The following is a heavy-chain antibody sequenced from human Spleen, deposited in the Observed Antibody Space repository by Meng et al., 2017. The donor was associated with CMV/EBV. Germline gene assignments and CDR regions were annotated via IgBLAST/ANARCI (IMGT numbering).Heavy chain of an antibody. CDR3: ARGLGSISSNWFDP. J-gene: IGHJ5*02. D-gene: IGHD2-2*01. V-gene: IGHV1-18*01. CDR2: SSAYNGNT. Sequence: KESGYTFTSYGISWVRQAPGQGLEWLGWSSAYNGNTNYAQKLQGRVTMTTDTPTSTAYMELRSLRSDDTAVYYCARGLGSISSNWFDPWGQGALVTVSS. CDR1: GYTFTSYG.